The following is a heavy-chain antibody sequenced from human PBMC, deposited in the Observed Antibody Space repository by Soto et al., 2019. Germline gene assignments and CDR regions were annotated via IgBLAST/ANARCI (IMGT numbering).Heavy chain of an antibody. D-gene: IGHD6-25*01. CDR1: GGTFSKYA. CDR3: AQTLGLAAAGPGRFDL. Sequence: QVQLVQSGAEVKKPGSSVKVSCKASGGTFSKYAVSWVRQAPGQGLEWMGGITPFFGTAKYEQKFQGRVTITADESMSTAYMELSRLRSEDTAVYYCAQTLGLAAAGPGRFDLWGRGTLVTVSS. CDR2: ITPFFGTA. V-gene: IGHV1-69*12. J-gene: IGHJ2*01.